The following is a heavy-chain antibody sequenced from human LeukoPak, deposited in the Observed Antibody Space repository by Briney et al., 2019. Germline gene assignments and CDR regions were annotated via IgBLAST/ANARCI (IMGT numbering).Heavy chain of an antibody. D-gene: IGHD3-22*01. CDR1: GYPFTSYG. Sequence: ASVKVSCKTSGYPFTSYGLSWIRQAPGQGLEWIGWISPADGKTRFSQKFVGRVTLTTDTPTTTVNMELRSLRSDDTAVYYCSRARTVGYYDSSGFWGQGTLVTVSS. CDR2: ISPADGKT. J-gene: IGHJ4*02. V-gene: IGHV1-18*01. CDR3: SRARTVGYYDSSGF.